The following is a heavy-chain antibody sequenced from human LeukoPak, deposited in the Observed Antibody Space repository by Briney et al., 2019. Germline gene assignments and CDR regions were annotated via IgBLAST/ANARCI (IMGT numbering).Heavy chain of an antibody. CDR2: ISSDGSTK. V-gene: IGHV3-30*18. J-gene: IGHJ4*02. CDR3: AKGFLAAAGTFDY. CDR1: GFTFSSYC. D-gene: IGHD6-13*01. Sequence: GGSLRLSCAASGFTFSSYCMHWIRQAPGKGLEWVAVISSDGSTKYYADSVKGRFTISRDNSKNTLYLQMNSLRAEDTAVYYCAKGFLAAAGTFDYWGQGTLVTVSS.